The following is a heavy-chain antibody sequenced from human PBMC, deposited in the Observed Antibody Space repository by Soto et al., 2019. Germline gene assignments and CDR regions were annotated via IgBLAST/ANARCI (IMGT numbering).Heavy chain of an antibody. V-gene: IGHV3-23*01. CDR1: GFIFGNYA. D-gene: IGHD6-6*01. CDR2: ISGTGVNT. CDR3: AKDSVHNLYRTSSLEDCFGP. Sequence: GSLRLSCAASGFIFGNYAITWVRQAPGKGLEWVATISGTGVNTYYADSVRGRFTISRDNSKNTVWLQMNSLRAADSSVYYCAKDSVHNLYRTSSLEDCFGPWGQGTLVTVSS. J-gene: IGHJ5*02.